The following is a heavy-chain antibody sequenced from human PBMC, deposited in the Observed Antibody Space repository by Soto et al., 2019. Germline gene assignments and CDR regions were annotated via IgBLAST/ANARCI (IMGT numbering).Heavy chain of an antibody. CDR1: SDPTSTHN. CDR3: VRQGIGTLHGLVDV. Sequence: QVQLQESGPGMVKPSETLSLTCTVSSDPTSTHNWGWIRQTPGKGLEWIGYIYETGSTSYNPSLNSRVTISLDRSTTQLSLKLSSATAADTAMSHCVRQGIGTLHGLVDVWGRGTMVTVSS. D-gene: IGHD3-10*01. V-gene: IGHV4-59*08. CDR2: IYETGST. J-gene: IGHJ6*02.